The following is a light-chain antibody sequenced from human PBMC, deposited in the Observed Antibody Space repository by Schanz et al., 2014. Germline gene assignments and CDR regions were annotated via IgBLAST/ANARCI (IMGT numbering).Light chain of an antibody. CDR1: QSVNTY. CDR2: DAS. CDR3: QQRSNWPRGT. V-gene: IGKV3-11*01. Sequence: EIVLTQSPGTLSLSPGERATLSCRTSQSVNTYLAWYQQKPGQVPRLLIYDASNRATGIPARFSGSGSGTDFTLTISSLEPEDFAVYYCQQRSNWPRGTFGGGTKVEIK. J-gene: IGKJ4*01.